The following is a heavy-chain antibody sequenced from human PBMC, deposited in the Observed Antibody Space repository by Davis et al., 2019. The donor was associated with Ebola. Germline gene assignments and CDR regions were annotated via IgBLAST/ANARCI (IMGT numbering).Heavy chain of an antibody. D-gene: IGHD6-13*01. J-gene: IGHJ4*02. V-gene: IGHV1-3*01. Sequence: ASVKVSCKASGGTFSSYAISWVRQAPGQRLEWMGWINAGNGNTKYSQKFQGRVTITRDTSASTAYMELSSLRSEDTAVYYCAREISSSWDYWGQGTLVTVSS. CDR2: INAGNGNT. CDR1: GGTFSSYA. CDR3: AREISSSWDY.